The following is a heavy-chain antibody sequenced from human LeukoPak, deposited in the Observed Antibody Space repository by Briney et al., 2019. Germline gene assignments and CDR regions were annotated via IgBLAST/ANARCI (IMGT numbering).Heavy chain of an antibody. CDR1: GFTFSDFP. CDR3: AREGIAAAGTGYFDY. V-gene: IGHV3-20*04. J-gene: IGHJ4*02. CDR2: INWNGGST. D-gene: IGHD6-13*01. Sequence: GGPLRLSCAASGFTFSDFPMIWVRQAPGKGLEWVSGINWNGGSTGYADSVKGRFTISRDNAKNSLYLQMNSLRAEDTALYYCAREGIAAAGTGYFDYWGQGTLVTVSS.